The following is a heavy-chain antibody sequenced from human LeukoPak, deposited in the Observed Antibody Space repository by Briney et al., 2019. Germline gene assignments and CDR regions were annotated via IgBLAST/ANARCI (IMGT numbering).Heavy chain of an antibody. CDR2: IYTSGST. Sequence: SETLSLTCTVSGGSISSYYWSWIRQPAGKGLEWIGRIYTSGSTNYNPSLKSRVTMSVDTSKNQFSLKLSSVTAADTAVYYCARDRRGFGEKNWFDPWGQGTLVTVSS. D-gene: IGHD3-10*01. CDR1: GGSISSYY. CDR3: ARDRRGFGEKNWFDP. J-gene: IGHJ5*02. V-gene: IGHV4-4*07.